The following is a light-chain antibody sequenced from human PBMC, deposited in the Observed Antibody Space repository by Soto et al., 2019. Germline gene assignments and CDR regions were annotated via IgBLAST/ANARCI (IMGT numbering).Light chain of an antibody. Sequence: QSALTQPPSVSGSPGQSVTISCSGTIDDVTAYYRVSWYQQTPGTAPKLMIYDVSNRPSGVPDRFSGSKSGNTASLTISGLQAEDEADYYCSSYTSSSTDVFGTGTKLTVL. CDR1: IDDVTAYYR. J-gene: IGLJ1*01. V-gene: IGLV2-18*02. CDR2: DVS. CDR3: SSYTSSSTDV.